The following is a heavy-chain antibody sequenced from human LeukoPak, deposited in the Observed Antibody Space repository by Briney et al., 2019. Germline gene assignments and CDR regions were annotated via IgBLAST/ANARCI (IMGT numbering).Heavy chain of an antibody. CDR1: GYSFTSYW. Sequence: GESLKISCKGSGYSFTSYWIGWVRQMPGKGLAWMGIIYPGDSDTRYSPSFQGQVTISADKSISTAYLQWSSLKASDTAMYYCARHPAWYSSGWAPDYWGQGTLVTVSS. CDR3: ARHPAWYSSGWAPDY. V-gene: IGHV5-51*01. D-gene: IGHD6-19*01. J-gene: IGHJ4*02. CDR2: IYPGDSDT.